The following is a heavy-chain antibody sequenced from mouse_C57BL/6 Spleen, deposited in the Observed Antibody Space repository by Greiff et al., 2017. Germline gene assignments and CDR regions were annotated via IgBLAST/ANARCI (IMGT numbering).Heavy chain of an antibody. CDR1: GFTFSDYG. J-gene: IGHJ3*01. D-gene: IGHD4-1*02. CDR3: ARPPATGTAWFAY. V-gene: IGHV5-17*01. Sequence: EVQVVESGGGLVKPGGSLKLSCAASGFTFSDYGMHWVRQAPEKGLEWVAYISSGSSTIYYADTVKGRFTISRDNAKNTLFLQMTSLRSEDTAMYYCARPPATGTAWFAYWGQGTLVTVSA. CDR2: ISSGSSTI.